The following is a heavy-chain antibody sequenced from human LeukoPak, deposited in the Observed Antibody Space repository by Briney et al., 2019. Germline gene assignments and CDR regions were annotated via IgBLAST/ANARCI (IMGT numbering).Heavy chain of an antibody. CDR2: IIHIFGTA. D-gene: IGHD1-1*01. CDR1: GGTFSSYA. CDR3: ARPRHPPRDYYFDY. V-gene: IGHV1-69*13. J-gene: IGHJ4*02. Sequence: SVKVSCKASGGTFSSYAISWVRQAPGQGLEWMGGIIHIFGTANYAQKFQGRVTITADESTSTAYMELSSLRSEDTAVYYCARPRHPPRDYYFDYWGQGTLVTVSS.